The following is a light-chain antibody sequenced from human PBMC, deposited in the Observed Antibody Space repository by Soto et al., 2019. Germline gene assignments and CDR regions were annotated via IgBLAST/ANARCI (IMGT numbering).Light chain of an antibody. CDR1: QSVSSN. J-gene: IGKJ2*01. CDR2: GAS. V-gene: IGKV3-15*01. Sequence: EIVMTQSPATLSVSPGERATLSCRASQSVSSNVAWYQQIPGQTPRLLIYGASTRATTIPVRFSGSGSGTEFTLTISSLQSEDFAVYYCHQYDDGTYNFGQGTKVDIK. CDR3: HQYDDGTYN.